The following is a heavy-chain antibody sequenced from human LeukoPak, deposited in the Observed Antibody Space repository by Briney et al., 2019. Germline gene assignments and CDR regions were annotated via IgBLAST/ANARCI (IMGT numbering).Heavy chain of an antibody. V-gene: IGHV4-31*03. CDR2: IYYSGST. D-gene: IGHD4-17*01. CDR1: GASISSGGYY. CDR3: ARGGTVGDYVGH. Sequence: PSQTLSLTCTVSGASISSGGYYWSWIRQQPGKGLEWIGHIYYSGSTYYNPSLQSRVTISVDTSKNQFSLKLSSVTAADTAVYYCARGGTVGDYVGHWGQGTLVTVSS. J-gene: IGHJ4*02.